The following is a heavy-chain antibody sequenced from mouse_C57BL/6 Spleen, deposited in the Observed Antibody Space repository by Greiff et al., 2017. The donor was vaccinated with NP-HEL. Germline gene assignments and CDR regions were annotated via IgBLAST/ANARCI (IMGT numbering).Heavy chain of an antibody. CDR1: GYTFTSYW. Sequence: QVQLQQPGTELVKPGASVKLSCKASGYTFTSYWMHWVKQRPGQGLEWIGNINPSNGGTNYNEKFKSKATLTVDKSSSTAYMQLSSLTSEDSAVXYCASSRTGTGGGYYFDYWGQGTTLTVSS. CDR2: INPSNGGT. D-gene: IGHD4-1*01. CDR3: ASSRTGTGGGYYFDY. V-gene: IGHV1-53*01. J-gene: IGHJ2*01.